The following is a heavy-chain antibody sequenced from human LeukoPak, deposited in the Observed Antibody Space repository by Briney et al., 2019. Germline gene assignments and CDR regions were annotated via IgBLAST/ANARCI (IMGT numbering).Heavy chain of an antibody. CDR1: GFTFNDYT. J-gene: IGHJ4*02. Sequence: GGSLRLSCAASGFTFNDYTMHWVRQAPVKGLEWVSLISWDGGSTYYADSVKGRFTISRDNSKNSLYLQMNSLRTEDTALYYCAKGRDDYGDYALFYFDYWGQGTLVTVSS. CDR2: ISWDGGST. D-gene: IGHD4-17*01. CDR3: AKGRDDYGDYALFYFDY. V-gene: IGHV3-43*01.